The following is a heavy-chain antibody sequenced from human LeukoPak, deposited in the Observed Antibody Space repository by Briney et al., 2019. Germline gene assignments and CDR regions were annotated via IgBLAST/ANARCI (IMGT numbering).Heavy chain of an antibody. J-gene: IGHJ4*02. D-gene: IGHD3-3*01. CDR3: ARDGRRGLRFLEWPPWAWWDY. CDR2: VSYDGKET. V-gene: IGHV3-30*03. Sequence: GGSLRLSCAASGFEFSHYAMHWVRQPPGKGLEWVATVSYDGKETYYVDSVKGRFIISRDDSKNTLYLEMNSLRAEDTAVYYCARDGRRGLRFLEWPPWAWWDYWGQGTLVTVSS. CDR1: GFEFSHYA.